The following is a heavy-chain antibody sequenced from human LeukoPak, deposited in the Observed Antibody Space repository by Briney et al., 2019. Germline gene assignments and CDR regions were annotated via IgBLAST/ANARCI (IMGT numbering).Heavy chain of an antibody. CDR2: ISAYNGNT. V-gene: IGHV1-18*01. Sequence: ASVKVSCKASGYTFTSYAISWVRQAPGQGLEWMGWISAYNGNTHYAQKVQDRVTMTTDTSTSTAYMELSRLRSDDTAVYYCAIIYYYGSGSYYENWFDPWGQGTLVTVSS. CDR1: GYTFTSYA. D-gene: IGHD3-10*01. CDR3: AIIYYYGSGSYYENWFDP. J-gene: IGHJ5*02.